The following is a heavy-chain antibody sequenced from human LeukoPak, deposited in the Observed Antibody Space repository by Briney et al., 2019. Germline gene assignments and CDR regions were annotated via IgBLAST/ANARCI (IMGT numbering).Heavy chain of an antibody. CDR2: FSGSTGYT. CDR3: ARDSLYDSSGYDAFDI. D-gene: IGHD3-22*01. Sequence: GESLRLSCAASGFTFSSYTMNWVRQAPGKGLEWVSSFSGSTGYTYYADSVKGRFTISRDNAKNSLYLQMNRLRAEDTAVYYCARDSLYDSSGYDAFDIWGQGTMVTVSS. CDR1: GFTFSSYT. J-gene: IGHJ3*02. V-gene: IGHV3-21*01.